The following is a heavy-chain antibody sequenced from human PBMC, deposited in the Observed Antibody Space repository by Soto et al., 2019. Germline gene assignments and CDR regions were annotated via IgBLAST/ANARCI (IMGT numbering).Heavy chain of an antibody. V-gene: IGHV4-59*07. CDR3: ARSSMVPVDDFDF. Sequence: PYDTLSLTCSVSGDSHKNHCWAWIRHSAGRGLEWIGNIYDSGSTNYSPALKSRVSMSVDTTQNLFSLKMNSVTAADTAVYYCARSSMVPVDDFDFWRQGPVVT. CDR2: IYDSGST. D-gene: IGHD3-10*01. CDR1: GDSHKNHC. J-gene: IGHJ4*02.